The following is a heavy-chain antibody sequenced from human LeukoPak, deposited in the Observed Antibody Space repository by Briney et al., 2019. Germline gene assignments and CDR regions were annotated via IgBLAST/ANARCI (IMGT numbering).Heavy chain of an antibody. CDR2: IKSKTDGGTT. CDR1: GFTFSNAW. D-gene: IGHD5-18*01. J-gene: IGHJ6*04. CDR3: TTTRGYSYVKLMDV. V-gene: IGHV3-15*01. Sequence: GGSLRLSCAASGFTFSNAWMSWVRQAPGKGLEWVGRIKSKTDGGTTDYAGPVKGRFTISRDDSKNTLYLQMNSLKTEDTAVYYCTTTRGYSYVKLMDVWGKGTTVTISS.